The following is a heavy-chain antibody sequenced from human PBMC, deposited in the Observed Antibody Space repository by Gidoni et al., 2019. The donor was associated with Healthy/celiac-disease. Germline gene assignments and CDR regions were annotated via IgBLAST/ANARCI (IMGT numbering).Heavy chain of an antibody. CDR2: TRNKANSYTT. Sequence: EVQLVESGGGLVQPGGSLRLSCAASGFTFSDHYMDWVRQAPGKGLEWVGRTRNKANSYTTEYAASVKGRFTISRDDSKNSLYLQMNSLKTEDTAVYYCARGGDYGSGSYYLYYFDYWGQGTLVTVSS. D-gene: IGHD3-10*01. J-gene: IGHJ4*02. CDR3: ARGGDYGSGSYYLYYFDY. CDR1: GFTFSDHY. V-gene: IGHV3-72*01.